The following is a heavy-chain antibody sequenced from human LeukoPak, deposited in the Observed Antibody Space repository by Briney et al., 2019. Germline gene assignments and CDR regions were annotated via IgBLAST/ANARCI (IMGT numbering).Heavy chain of an antibody. V-gene: IGHV3-74*01. CDR1: GFTFSNYW. Sequence: GGSLRLSCAVSGFTFSNYWMYWVRQAPGKRLVWVARINSDGSSTTYADSVEGRFTISRDNTKSMLHLQMHSLRVDDSAVYFSTRTTTTADWYFDLWGRGTLVTVSS. D-gene: IGHD1-1*01. J-gene: IGHJ2*01. CDR3: TRTTTTADWYFDL. CDR2: INSDGSST.